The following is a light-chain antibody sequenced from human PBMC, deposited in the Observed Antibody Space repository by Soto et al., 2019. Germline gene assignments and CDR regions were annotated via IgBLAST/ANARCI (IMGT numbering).Light chain of an antibody. CDR1: QSISSW. Sequence: DIQMTQSPTTKSAKVGDRVTITCRASQSISSWLAWYQQKPGKAPKLLIYKASSLESGVPSRFSGSGSGTEFTLTIISLQPDDFATYYCQQYNSYSPTFGQGTKVDIK. V-gene: IGKV1-5*03. CDR2: KAS. CDR3: QQYNSYSPT. J-gene: IGKJ1*01.